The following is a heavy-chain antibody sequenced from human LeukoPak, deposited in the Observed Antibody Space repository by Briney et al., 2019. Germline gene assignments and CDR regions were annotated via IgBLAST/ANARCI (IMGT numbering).Heavy chain of an antibody. V-gene: IGHV4-34*01. CDR2: INHSGST. J-gene: IGHJ5*02. CDR1: GGSFSDYN. Sequence: SETLSLTCAVYGGSFSDYNWSWIRQPPGKGLEWIGEINHSGSTNYNPSLKSRVTISVDTSKNQFSLKLSSVTAADTAVYYCASLVAATLNWFDPWGQGTLVTVSS. D-gene: IGHD1-26*01. CDR3: ASLVAATLNWFDP.